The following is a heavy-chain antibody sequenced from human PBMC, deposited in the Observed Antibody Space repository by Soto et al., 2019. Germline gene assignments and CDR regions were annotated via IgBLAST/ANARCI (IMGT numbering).Heavy chain of an antibody. J-gene: IGHJ6*02. CDR1: GFTFSSYS. Sequence: GGSLRLSCAASGFTFSSYSMNWVRQAPGKGLEWVSSISSSSSYIYYADSVKGRFTISRDNAKNSLYLQMNSLRAEDTAVYYCAKILQLGDYAFYYYGKDVWGQGTTVTVSS. CDR2: ISSSSSYI. D-gene: IGHD4-17*01. CDR3: AKILQLGDYAFYYYGKDV. V-gene: IGHV3-21*01.